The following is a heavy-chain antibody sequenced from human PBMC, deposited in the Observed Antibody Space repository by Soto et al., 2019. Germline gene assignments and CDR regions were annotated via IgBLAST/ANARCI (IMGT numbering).Heavy chain of an antibody. Sequence: QVQLVQSGAEVKKPGASVKVSCKASGYTFTSYDINWVRQATGQGLEWMGWMNPNSGNTGYAQKCQGRVTMXXNXWXXTAYMELSSLRSQDTAVYYCARGAQYSCCWYWFGPWGQGTLVTVSS. D-gene: IGHD6-19*01. CDR1: GYTFTSYD. J-gene: IGHJ5*02. CDR3: ARGAQYSCCWYWFGP. CDR2: MNPNSGNT. V-gene: IGHV1-8*01.